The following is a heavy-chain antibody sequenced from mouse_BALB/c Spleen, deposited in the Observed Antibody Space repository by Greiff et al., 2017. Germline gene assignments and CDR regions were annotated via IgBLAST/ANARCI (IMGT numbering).Heavy chain of an antibody. CDR1: GYTFTDYN. CDR2: IYPYNGGT. J-gene: IGHJ1*01. V-gene: IGHV1S29*02. CDR3: AIRHPYCYGSSYWYFDV. D-gene: IGHD1-1*01. Sequence: VQLQQSGPELVKPGASVKISCKASGYTFTDYNMHWVKQSHGKSLEWIGYIYPYNGGTGYNQKFKSKATLTVDNSSSTAYMELRSLTSEDSAVYYCAIRHPYCYGSSYWYFDVWGAGTTVTVSS.